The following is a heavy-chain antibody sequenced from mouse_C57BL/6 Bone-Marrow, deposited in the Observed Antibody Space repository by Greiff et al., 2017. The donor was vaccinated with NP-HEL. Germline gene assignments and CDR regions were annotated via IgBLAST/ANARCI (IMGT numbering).Heavy chain of an antibody. J-gene: IGHJ4*01. D-gene: IGHD2-4*01. CDR1: GFTFSDYY. Sequence: EVKVVESEGGLVQPGSSMKLSCTASGFTFSDYYMAWVRQVPEKGLEWVGNINHDGSSTYYLDSLQSRFIISRDNAKNTLYMQLSSLKSEDTATYYCAREGGLRRRTYAMDYWGQGTSVTVSS. CDR3: AREGGLRRRTYAMDY. CDR2: INHDGSST. V-gene: IGHV5-16*01.